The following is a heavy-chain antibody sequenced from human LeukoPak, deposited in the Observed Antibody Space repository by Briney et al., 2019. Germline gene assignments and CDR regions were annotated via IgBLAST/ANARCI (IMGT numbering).Heavy chain of an antibody. J-gene: IGHJ6*03. CDR2: IYYSGST. CDR1: GGSISSSSYY. CDR3: ARDGDFWSGYYSPPMDYYYYYMDV. D-gene: IGHD3-3*01. Sequence: SETLSLTCTVSGGSISSSSYYWGWIRQPPGKGLEWIGSIYYSGSTYYNPSLKSRVTISVDTSKSQFSLKLSSVTAADTAVYYCARDGDFWSGYYSPPMDYYYYYMDVWGKGTTVTASS. V-gene: IGHV4-39*07.